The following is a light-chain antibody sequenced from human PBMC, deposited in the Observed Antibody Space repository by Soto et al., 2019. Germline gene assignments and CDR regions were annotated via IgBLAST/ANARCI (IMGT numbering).Light chain of an antibody. Sequence: VLTQPPSVSAAPGQRVTISCFGSGSNIGNNFVSWYQQFPGTSPKLLIYDNNKRPSGIPGRFSGSKSGTSATLDITELQTGDEADYYCGAWDNSLDAYVFGAGTKVTVL. CDR2: DNN. J-gene: IGLJ1*01. V-gene: IGLV1-51*01. CDR3: GAWDNSLDAYV. CDR1: GSNIGNNF.